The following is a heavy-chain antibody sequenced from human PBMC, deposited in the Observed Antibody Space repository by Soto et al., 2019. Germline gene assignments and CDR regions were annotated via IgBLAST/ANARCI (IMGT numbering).Heavy chain of an antibody. CDR2: ISGSGATP. D-gene: IGHD2-15*01. Sequence: EVQLLESGGGLLQPGGSLRLSCSASGFTFNNYAMAWVRQAPGEGLEWVSGISGSGATPYYADSVKGRFTISRDNSKNPLFLQMNSLSAEDTAVYFCAKAGFCTGVSCYFYYFDSWGQGTLVTVSS. CDR3: AKAGFCTGVSCYFYYFDS. CDR1: GFTFNNYA. J-gene: IGHJ4*02. V-gene: IGHV3-23*01.